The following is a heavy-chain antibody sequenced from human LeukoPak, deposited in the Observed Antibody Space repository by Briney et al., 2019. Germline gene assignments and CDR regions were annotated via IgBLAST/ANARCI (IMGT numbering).Heavy chain of an antibody. Sequence: SETLSLTCAVYGGSFSGYYWSWIRQPPGKGLEWIGEINHSGSTNYNPSLKSRVTISVDTSKNQFSLKLSSVTAADTAVYYCAISYYDFWSGYFAGEGRHYFDYWVQGTLVTVSS. V-gene: IGHV4-34*01. J-gene: IGHJ4*02. D-gene: IGHD3-3*01. CDR3: AISYYDFWSGYFAGEGRHYFDY. CDR2: INHSGST. CDR1: GGSFSGYY.